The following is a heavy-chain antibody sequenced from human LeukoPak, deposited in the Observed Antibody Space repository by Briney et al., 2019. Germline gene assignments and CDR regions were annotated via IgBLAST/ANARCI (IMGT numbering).Heavy chain of an antibody. CDR2: ISSSSDTI. V-gene: IGHV3-48*01. CDR3: AKGGRSSSWSDYYYYMDV. Sequence: GGSLRLSCAASGFTFSSYNMNWVRQAPGMGLEWVAYISSSSDTIYYADSVKGRFTISRDNSKNTLYLQMNSLRAEDTAVYYCAKGGRSSSWSDYYYYMDVWGKGTTVTISS. CDR1: GFTFSSYN. D-gene: IGHD6-13*01. J-gene: IGHJ6*03.